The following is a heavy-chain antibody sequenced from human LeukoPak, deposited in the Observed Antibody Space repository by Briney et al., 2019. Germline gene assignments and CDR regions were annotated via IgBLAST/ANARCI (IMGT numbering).Heavy chain of an antibody. Sequence: SETLSLTCTVSGGSISSYYWSWIRPPPGKGLEWIGYIYYSGSTNYNPSLKSRVTISVDTSKNQFSLKLSSVTAADTAVYYCARADYYDSSCFDYWGQGTLVTVSS. D-gene: IGHD3-22*01. CDR1: GGSISSYY. CDR3: ARADYYDSSCFDY. V-gene: IGHV4-59*01. J-gene: IGHJ4*02. CDR2: IYYSGST.